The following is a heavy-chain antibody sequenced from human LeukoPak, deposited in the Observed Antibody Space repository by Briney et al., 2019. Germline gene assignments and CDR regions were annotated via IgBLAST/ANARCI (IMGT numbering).Heavy chain of an antibody. CDR1: GVSMSAFQ. CDR2: INTKGET. CDR3: ATSNDAKIAPFDH. J-gene: IGHJ4*02. V-gene: IGHV4-4*09. D-gene: IGHD2-8*01. Sequence: SETLSLTCAVSGVSMSAFQWSWVRQSPEKGLEWIGCINTKGETNYNPSLKSRVTTSVDTSKSQFSLRLTSVTAADTAVYYCATSNDAKIAPFDHWGQGALVTVSS.